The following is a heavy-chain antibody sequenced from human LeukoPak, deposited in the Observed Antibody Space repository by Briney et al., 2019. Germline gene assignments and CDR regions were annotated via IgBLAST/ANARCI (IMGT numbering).Heavy chain of an antibody. V-gene: IGHV3-30*02. J-gene: IGHJ4*02. CDR2: IRYDGSNK. CDR1: GFTFSSYG. D-gene: IGHD3-9*01. Sequence: PGGSLRLSCAASGFTFSSYGMHWVRQAPGKGLEWVAFIRYDGSNKYYADSVKGRFTISRDNSKKTLYLHMNSLRAEDTAVYYCARRTILTAPLDYWGQGTLVTVSP. CDR3: ARRTILTAPLDY.